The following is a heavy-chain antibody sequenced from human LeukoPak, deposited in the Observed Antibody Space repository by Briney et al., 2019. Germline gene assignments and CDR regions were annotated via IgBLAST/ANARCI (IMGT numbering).Heavy chain of an antibody. D-gene: IGHD4-17*01. V-gene: IGHV3-7*01. J-gene: IGHJ3*02. Sequence: GGSLRLSCAASGFTFSSYWMSWVRQAPGKGLEWVANIKQDGSEKYYVDSEKGRFTISRDNSKNTLYLQMNSLRAEDTAVYYCARIPPHDYVDAFDIWGQGTMVTVSS. CDR3: ARIPPHDYVDAFDI. CDR1: GFTFSSYW. CDR2: IKQDGSEK.